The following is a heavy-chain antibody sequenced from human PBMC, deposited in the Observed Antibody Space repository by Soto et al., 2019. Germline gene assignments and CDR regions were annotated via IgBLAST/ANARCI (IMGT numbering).Heavy chain of an antibody. D-gene: IGHD2-8*01. V-gene: IGHV4-31*03. CDR3: ARSSGVKAIYWFDA. Sequence: SETLSLTCSVSGASISRGAYYWSWIRQHPGKGLEWIGNIYYSGSAYYNPSLKSRVTISVDTSQNQFSLKLSSVTAADTAVYYCARSSGVKAIYWFDAWGQGTLVTVS. CDR1: GASISRGAYY. CDR2: IYYSGSA. J-gene: IGHJ5*02.